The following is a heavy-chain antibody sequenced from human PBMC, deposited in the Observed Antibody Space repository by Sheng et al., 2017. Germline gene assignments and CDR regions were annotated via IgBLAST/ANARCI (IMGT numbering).Heavy chain of an antibody. CDR1: GLTFSTYE. CDR3: ARLIEWTILQDD. CDR2: ISGSGTTI. Sequence: EVQLVESGEAWYSLEGRLRLSCAASGLTFSTYELNWVRQAPGKGLEWVSFISGSGTTIHYTDSVKGRFTISRDNAKNSLYLQMNSMRVEDTAVYYCARLIEWTILQDDWGQGTLVTVSS. V-gene: IGHV3-48*03. D-gene: IGHD2-21*01. J-gene: IGHJ4*02.